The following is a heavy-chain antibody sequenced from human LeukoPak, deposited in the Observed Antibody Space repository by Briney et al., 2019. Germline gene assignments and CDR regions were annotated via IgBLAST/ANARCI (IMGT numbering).Heavy chain of an antibody. V-gene: IGHV3-11*01. D-gene: IGHD3-22*01. Sequence: GGSLRLSCAASGFTFSDYYMSWIRQAPGKGLEWVSYISSSGSTIYYADSVKGRFTISRDNSKNTLYLQMNSLSAEDTAVYYCAKDSLYYYDSSGPYYFDYWGQGTLVTVSS. CDR3: AKDSLYYYDSSGPYYFDY. J-gene: IGHJ4*02. CDR2: ISSSGSTI. CDR1: GFTFSDYY.